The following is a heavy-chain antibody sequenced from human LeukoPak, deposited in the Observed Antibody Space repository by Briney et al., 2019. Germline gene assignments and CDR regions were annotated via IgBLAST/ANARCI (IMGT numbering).Heavy chain of an antibody. V-gene: IGHV3-23*01. CDR3: AKSRLRFSSNSPADY. Sequence: PGGSLRLSCAASGFTFSSYAMSWVRQAPGKGLEWVSAISGSGGSTYYADSVKGRFTISRDNSKNTLYLQMNSLSAEDTAVYYCAKSRLRFSSNSPADYWGQGTLVTVSS. CDR1: GFTFSSYA. D-gene: IGHD4-11*01. CDR2: ISGSGGST. J-gene: IGHJ4*02.